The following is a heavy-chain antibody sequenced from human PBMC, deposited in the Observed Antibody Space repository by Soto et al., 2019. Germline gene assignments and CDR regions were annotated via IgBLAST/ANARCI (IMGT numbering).Heavy chain of an antibody. V-gene: IGHV3-30*03. CDR1: GFAFTNYG. Sequence: QVQVVESGGGVVQPGTSLRLSCAASGFAFTNYGIHWVRQAPGKGLEWVAHISNDGSKKFYGDSVKGRFTISRDNSENTVYLQMTSLRPDDTAVFYCARDVAMPTGLGLGDWGQGTLVTVSS. CDR2: ISNDGSKK. CDR3: ARDVAMPTGLGLGD. D-gene: IGHD6-19*01. J-gene: IGHJ4*02.